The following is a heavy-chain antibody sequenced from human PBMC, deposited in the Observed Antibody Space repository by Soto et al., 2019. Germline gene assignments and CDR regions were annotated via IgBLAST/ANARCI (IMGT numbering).Heavy chain of an antibody. J-gene: IGHJ4*02. V-gene: IGHV4-39*01. D-gene: IGHD3-10*01. CDR2: IYYSGST. CDR3: ARQKGGTLGGYFDY. CDR1: GGSISSSSYY. Sequence: SETLSLTCTVSGGSISSSSYYWGWIRQPPGKGLEWIGSIYYSGSTYYNPSLKSRVTISVDTSKNQFSLKLSSVTAADTAVYYCARQKGGTLGGYFDYWGQGTLVTVSS.